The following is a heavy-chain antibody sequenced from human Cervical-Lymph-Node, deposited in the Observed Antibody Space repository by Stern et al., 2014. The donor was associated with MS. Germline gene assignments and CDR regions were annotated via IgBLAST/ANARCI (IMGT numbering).Heavy chain of an antibody. D-gene: IGHD1-26*01. Sequence: QVQLQESGPGLVKPSETLSLTCTVSGGSISSSTYYWAWIRQPPGKGLEWIGNIYYSGFTYYNPSLKSRVTISVDMSKNQFSLKLSSVPAADTAIYYCARHDSVPRPSQLYSARDRGPGYFDYWGQGTLVNVSS. CDR1: GGSISSSTYY. CDR3: ARHDSVPRPSQLYSARDRGPGYFDY. J-gene: IGHJ4*02. V-gene: IGHV4-39*01. CDR2: IYYSGFT.